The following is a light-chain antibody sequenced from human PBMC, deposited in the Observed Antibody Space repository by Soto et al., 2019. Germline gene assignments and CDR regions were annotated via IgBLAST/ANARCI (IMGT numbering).Light chain of an antibody. CDR2: GAS. Sequence: EIVLTQSPGTLSLSPGERATLSCRASQSVSSSYLAWYQQKPGQAPRLLIYGASSRATGIPDRFSGSGSGADFTLTISILEPEDFAVYYCQQYGGSPYTFGQGTKLEIK. J-gene: IGKJ2*01. CDR3: QQYGGSPYT. V-gene: IGKV3-20*01. CDR1: QSVSSSY.